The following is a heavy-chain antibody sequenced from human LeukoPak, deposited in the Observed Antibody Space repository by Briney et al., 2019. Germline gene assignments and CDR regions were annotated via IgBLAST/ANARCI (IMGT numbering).Heavy chain of an antibody. Sequence: ASVKVSCKASGGTFSSYAISWVRQAPGQGLEWMGGIIPIFGTANDAQKFQGRVTITTDESTSTAYMELSSLRSEDTAVYYCASNSGSQRFDYWGQGTLVTVSS. CDR3: ASNSGSQRFDY. D-gene: IGHD1-26*01. V-gene: IGHV1-69*05. J-gene: IGHJ4*02. CDR2: IIPIFGTA. CDR1: GGTFSSYA.